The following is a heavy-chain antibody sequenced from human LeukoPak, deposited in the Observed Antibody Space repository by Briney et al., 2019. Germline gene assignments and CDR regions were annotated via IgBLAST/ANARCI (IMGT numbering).Heavy chain of an antibody. D-gene: IGHD4-17*01. CDR1: GYSLTSHG. CDR3: ARAHLGDYGDYQSAKDYFDY. Sequence: ASVKVSCNASGYSLTSHGISWVRRAPGQGLEWMGWISLYNGNKNYAQNLQGRFTITADESTSTAYMELCSLRSEDTTVYYCARAHLGDYGDYQSAKDYFDYWGQGTLVTVSS. V-gene: IGHV1-18*01. CDR2: ISLYNGNK. J-gene: IGHJ4*02.